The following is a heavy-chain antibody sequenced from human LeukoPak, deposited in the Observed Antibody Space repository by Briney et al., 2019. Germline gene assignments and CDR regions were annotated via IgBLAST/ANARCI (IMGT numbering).Heavy chain of an antibody. CDR1: GGSISSSSFY. CDR2: IYYSGDT. CDR3: ARASGDDYGDYFDY. V-gene: IGHV4-39*07. D-gene: IGHD4-17*01. Sequence: SETLSLTCTVSGGSISSSSFYWGWIRQPPGKGLEWVGTIYYSGDTYYNPSLKSRVTISVDRSKNQFSLKLSSVTAADTAVYYCARASGDDYGDYFDYWGQGTLVTVSS. J-gene: IGHJ4*02.